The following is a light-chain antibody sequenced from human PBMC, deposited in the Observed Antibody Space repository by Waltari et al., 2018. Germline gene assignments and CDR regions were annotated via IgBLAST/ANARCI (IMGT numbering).Light chain of an antibody. Sequence: ELVLTQSPDFTSATPNEKVPLTCRASQNIGTDLPWYQQKPYQSPNLLIRYASRSFSGVPSRFSGSGSGTTFTLTISSLQAEDAATYYCHQSGSLPFTFGPGTKVDIK. J-gene: IGKJ3*01. CDR1: QNIGTD. CDR2: YAS. V-gene: IGKV6-21*01. CDR3: HQSGSLPFT.